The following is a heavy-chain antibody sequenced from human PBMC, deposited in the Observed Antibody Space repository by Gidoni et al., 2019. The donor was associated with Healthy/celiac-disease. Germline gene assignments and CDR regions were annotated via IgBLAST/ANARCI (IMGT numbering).Heavy chain of an antibody. CDR1: GYTFTSYA. V-gene: IGHV7-4-1*02. Sequence: QVQLVQSGSELKKPGASVKVSCKASGYTFTSYAMTWVRQAPGQGLEWMGWINTNTWNPTYAQGFTGRFVFSLDTSVSTAYLQISSLKAEDTAVYYCARHREGVRFLEWLFDVWFDPWGQGTLVTVSS. CDR3: ARHREGVRFLEWLFDVWFDP. J-gene: IGHJ5*02. D-gene: IGHD3-3*01. CDR2: INTNTWNP.